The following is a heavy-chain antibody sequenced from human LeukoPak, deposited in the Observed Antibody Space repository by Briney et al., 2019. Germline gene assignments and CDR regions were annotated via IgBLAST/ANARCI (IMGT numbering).Heavy chain of an antibody. CDR1: GYTLTELS. J-gene: IGHJ4*02. V-gene: IGHV1-24*01. Sequence: ASVKVSCKVSGYTLTELSMHWVRQAPGKGLEWMGGFDPEDGETIHAQKFQGRVTMTEDTSTDTAYMELSSLRSEDTAVYYCATDLGSSAPLDYWGQGTLVTVSS. CDR3: ATDLGSSAPLDY. D-gene: IGHD6-6*01. CDR2: FDPEDGET.